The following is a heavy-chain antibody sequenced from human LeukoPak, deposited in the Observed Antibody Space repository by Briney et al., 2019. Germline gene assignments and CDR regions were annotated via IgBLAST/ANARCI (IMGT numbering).Heavy chain of an antibody. Sequence: SETLSLTCTVSGGSISSSSYYWGWIRQPPGKGLEWIGSFYYSGSTYYNPSLKSRVTISVDTSKNQFSLKLSSVTAADTAVYYCARHRNEYDYGDYQVIDYWGQGTLVTVSS. CDR1: GGSISSSSYY. V-gene: IGHV4-39*01. CDR2: FYYSGST. D-gene: IGHD4-17*01. CDR3: ARHRNEYDYGDYQVIDY. J-gene: IGHJ4*02.